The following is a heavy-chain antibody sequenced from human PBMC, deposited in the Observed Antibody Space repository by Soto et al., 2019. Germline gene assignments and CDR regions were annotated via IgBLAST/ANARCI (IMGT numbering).Heavy chain of an antibody. D-gene: IGHD3-10*01. V-gene: IGHV3-23*01. CDR2: ISGSGGST. J-gene: IGHJ4*02. CDR3: AKVWVYYGSGSQDFDY. CDR1: GFTFSSYA. Sequence: EVQLLESGGGLVQPGGSLRLSCAASGFTFSSYAMSWVRQAPGKGLEWVSAISGSGGSTSYADSVKCRFTISRDNSKNTLYLQMNSLSAEDTAVDYCAKVWVYYGSGSQDFDYWGQGTLVTVSS.